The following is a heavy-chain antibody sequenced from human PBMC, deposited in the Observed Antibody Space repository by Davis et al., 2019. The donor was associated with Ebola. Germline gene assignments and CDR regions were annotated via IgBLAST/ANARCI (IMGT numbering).Heavy chain of an antibody. D-gene: IGHD5-24*01. V-gene: IGHV3-48*02. Sequence: GESLKISCAASGFAFTRHSMNWVRQAPGKGLEWIAFISSGGDDRYYAYSVRGRFTVSRDNAKYSLFLQLNSLRDEDTAQYYCARDAEDGSGNWFFDFRGRGALVTVSA. CDR1: GFAFTRHS. CDR3: ARDAEDGSGNWFFDF. J-gene: IGHJ2*01. CDR2: ISSGGDDR.